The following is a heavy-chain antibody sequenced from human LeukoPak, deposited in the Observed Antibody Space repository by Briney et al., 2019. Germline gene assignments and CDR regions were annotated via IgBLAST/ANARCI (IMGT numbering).Heavy chain of an antibody. CDR2: IYHSGST. CDR1: GYPISSGYY. V-gene: IGHV4-38-2*02. Sequence: SETLSLTGTVSGYPISSGYYWGWIRQPPGKGLEWIGYIYHSGSTYYNPSLKSRVTISVDRSKNQFSLKLSSVTAADTAVYYCARAITIFGVVIIGWFDPWGQGTLVTVSS. D-gene: IGHD3-3*01. CDR3: ARAITIFGVVIIGWFDP. J-gene: IGHJ5*02.